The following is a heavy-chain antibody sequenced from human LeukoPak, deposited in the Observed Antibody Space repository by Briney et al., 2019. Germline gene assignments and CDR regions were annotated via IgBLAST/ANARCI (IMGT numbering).Heavy chain of an antibody. CDR3: ARGDGYLPYNFDH. Sequence: LAGGSLRLSCAASGFTFSSYDMHWVRQATGKGLEWVSAIGTAGDTYYPGSVKGRFTISRDNAKNSLYLQMNSLRAEDTAVYYCARGDGYLPYNFDHWGQGTLVTVSS. CDR1: GFTFSSYD. D-gene: IGHD5-12*01. CDR2: IGTAGDT. J-gene: IGHJ4*02. V-gene: IGHV3-13*01.